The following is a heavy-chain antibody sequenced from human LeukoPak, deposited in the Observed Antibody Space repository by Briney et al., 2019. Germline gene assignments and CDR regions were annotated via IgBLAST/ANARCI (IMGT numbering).Heavy chain of an antibody. CDR3: ATGDYCSSTSCWRTYFDY. Sequence: ASVKVSCKVSGCTLTELSMHWVRQAPGKGLEWMGGFDPEDGETIYAQKFQGRVTMTEDTSTDTAYMELSSLRSEDTAVYYCATGDYCSSTSCWRTYFDYWGQGTLVTVSS. D-gene: IGHD2-2*01. J-gene: IGHJ4*02. V-gene: IGHV1-24*01. CDR2: FDPEDGET. CDR1: GCTLTELS.